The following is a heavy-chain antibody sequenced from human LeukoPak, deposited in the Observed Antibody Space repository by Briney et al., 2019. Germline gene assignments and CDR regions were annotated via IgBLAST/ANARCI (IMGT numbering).Heavy chain of an antibody. Sequence: GRSLRLFCAASGFTFSSYGMHWVRQAPGKGLEWVAVIWYDGSNKYYADSVKGRFNISRDNSKNTLYLQMNSLRAEDTAVYYCARDHLRTFVNYWGQGTLVTVSS. V-gene: IGHV3-33*01. CDR1: GFTFSSYG. CDR3: ARDHLRTFVNY. CDR2: IWYDGSNK. D-gene: IGHD3-16*01. J-gene: IGHJ4*02.